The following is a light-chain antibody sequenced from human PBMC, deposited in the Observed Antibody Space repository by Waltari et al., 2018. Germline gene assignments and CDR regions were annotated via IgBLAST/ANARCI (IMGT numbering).Light chain of an antibody. CDR2: GAS. V-gene: IGLV2-23*02. J-gene: IGLJ2*01. Sequence: QSALTQPASVSGSPGQSITISCTGTSSDVGSYNFVTWYQQHPGKSPKLMIYGASKRPSGVSNRFSGSKAGNTASLTISGLQAEDEADYYCCSYTTSDTFVFGGGTKLTVL. CDR1: SSDVGSYNF. CDR3: CSYTTSDTFV.